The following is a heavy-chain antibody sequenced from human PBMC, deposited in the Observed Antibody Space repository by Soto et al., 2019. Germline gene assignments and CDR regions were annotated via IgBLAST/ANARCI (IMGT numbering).Heavy chain of an antibody. J-gene: IGHJ4*02. D-gene: IGHD5-18*01. V-gene: IGHV3-30-3*01. CDR2: ISYDGSNK. CDR1: GFTFSSYA. Sequence: QVQLVESGGGVVQPGRSLRLSGAASGFTFSSYAMHWVRQAPGKGLEWVAVISYDGSNKYYADSVKGRFTISRDNSKNTLYLQMNSLRAEDTAVYYCARDNGYGYFYFEYWGRGTLVTVSS. CDR3: ARDNGYGYFYFEY.